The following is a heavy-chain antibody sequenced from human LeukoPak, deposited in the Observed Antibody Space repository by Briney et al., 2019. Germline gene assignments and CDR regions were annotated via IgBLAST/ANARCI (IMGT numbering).Heavy chain of an antibody. V-gene: IGHV1-2*02. J-gene: IGHJ5*02. CDR3: ARDLGRGITIFGVVTRGFDP. Sequence: ASVKVSCKASGYTFTGYYMHWVRQAPGQGLEWMGWINPDSGGTKYAQKFQGRVTMTRDTSISTAYMELGRLRSDDTAVYYCARDLGRGITIFGVVTRGFDPWGQGTLVTVSS. D-gene: IGHD3-3*01. CDR2: INPDSGGT. CDR1: GYTFTGYY.